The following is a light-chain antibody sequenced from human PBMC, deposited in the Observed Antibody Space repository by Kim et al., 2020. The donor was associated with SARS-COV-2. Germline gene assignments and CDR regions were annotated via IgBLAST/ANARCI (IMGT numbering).Light chain of an antibody. J-gene: IGLJ2*01. CDR1: SSNIGKNA. CDR2: YDD. V-gene: IGLV1-36*01. CDR3: ASWDDSLNGVV. Sequence: RQEVTISCSGSSSNIGKNAVNWYQQLPGKAPKLLIYYDDLMPSGVSDRFSGSKSGTSASLAISGLQSEDEADYYCASWDDSLNGVVFGGGTQLTVL.